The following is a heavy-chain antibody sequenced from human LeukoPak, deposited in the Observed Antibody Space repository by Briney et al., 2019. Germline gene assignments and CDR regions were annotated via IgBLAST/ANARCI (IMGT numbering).Heavy chain of an antibody. V-gene: IGHV3-23*01. CDR3: AKWDRIMITFGGVIVR. Sequence: GGSLRLSCAGSGFTFSSYAMSWVRQAAGRGLEWVSAISGSGGSTYYADSVKGRSTISRDNSKNTLYLQMNSLRAEDTAVYYCAKWDRIMITFGGVIVRWGQGTLVTVSS. CDR1: GFTFSSYA. CDR2: ISGSGGST. J-gene: IGHJ4*02. D-gene: IGHD3-16*02.